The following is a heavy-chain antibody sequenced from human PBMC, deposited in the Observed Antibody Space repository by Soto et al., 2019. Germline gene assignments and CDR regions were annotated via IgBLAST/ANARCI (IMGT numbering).Heavy chain of an antibody. J-gene: IGHJ4*02. CDR3: AKNGGRVPPWGHFNY. CDR2: IHGGGNSA. D-gene: IGHD3-16*01. V-gene: IGHV3-23*01. Sequence: EVQLLESGGDLVQPGRSLRLSCAASGFTFSGYAMSWVRQAPGKGLEWVSVIHGGGNSAYYADSVKGRFTISRDNSKNPLYEKRGSRRGEDTALYCGAKNGGRVPPWGHFNYGGQEPLSTVPP. CDR1: GFTFSGYA.